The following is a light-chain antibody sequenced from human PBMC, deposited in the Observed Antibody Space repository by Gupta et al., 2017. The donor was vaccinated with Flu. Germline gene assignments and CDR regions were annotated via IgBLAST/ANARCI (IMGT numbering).Light chain of an antibody. CDR1: QNILNY. CDR3: QQTYTTRVT. Sequence: DIQVTQSPSSLSASVGDRVTITCRASQNILNYINWYQQKPGKAPRLLIHSVSILQNGVPSRFRGGRSGTDFILTITSLQTEDFGTYFCQQTYTTRVTVGGGTRVDIK. V-gene: IGKV1-39*01. CDR2: SVS. J-gene: IGKJ4*01.